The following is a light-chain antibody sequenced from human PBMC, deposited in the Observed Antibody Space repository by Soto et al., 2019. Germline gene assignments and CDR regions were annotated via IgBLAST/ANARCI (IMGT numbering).Light chain of an antibody. CDR2: DAS. Sequence: DIQMTQSPPTLSASVGDRVIITCRASQSLGNWLAWYQQKPGKAPKLLIYDASTLESGVPSRFSGSGSGTEFALTISSLQPDDFATYYCLQHNTYVWTFGQGTKVDTK. CDR1: QSLGNW. V-gene: IGKV1-5*01. CDR3: LQHNTYVWT. J-gene: IGKJ1*01.